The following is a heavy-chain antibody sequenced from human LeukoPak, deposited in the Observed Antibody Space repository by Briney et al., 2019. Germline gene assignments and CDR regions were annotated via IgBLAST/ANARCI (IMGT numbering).Heavy chain of an antibody. CDR2: ISYDGSNK. Sequence: GGSLRLSCAASGFTFSSYAMHWVRQAPGKGLEWVAVISYDGSNKYYVDSVKGRFTISRDNSKNTLYLQMNSLRAEDTAVYYCAREEYCSGGSCYSVYDAFDIWGQGTMVTVSS. V-gene: IGHV3-30*04. CDR3: AREEYCSGGSCYSVYDAFDI. CDR1: GFTFSSYA. D-gene: IGHD2-15*01. J-gene: IGHJ3*02.